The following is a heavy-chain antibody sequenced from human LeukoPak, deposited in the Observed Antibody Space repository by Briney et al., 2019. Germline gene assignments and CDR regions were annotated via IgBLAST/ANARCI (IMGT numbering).Heavy chain of an antibody. CDR3: ARSLRYCSGGSCFDAFDI. CDR2: ISSSSSYI. J-gene: IGHJ3*02. V-gene: IGHV3-21*01. CDR1: GFTFSSYS. Sequence: GGSLRLSCAASGFTFSSYSMNWVRQAPGKGLEWVSSISSSSSYIYYADSVKGRFTISRDNAKNSLYLQMNSLRAEDAAVYYCARSLRYCSGGSCFDAFDIWGQGTMVTVSS. D-gene: IGHD2-15*01.